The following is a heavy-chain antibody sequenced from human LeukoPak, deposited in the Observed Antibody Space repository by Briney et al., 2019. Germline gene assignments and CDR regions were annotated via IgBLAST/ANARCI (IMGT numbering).Heavy chain of an antibody. CDR1: GGTLSSYA. V-gene: IGHV1-69*05. J-gene: IGHJ4*02. CDR2: HIPIFGTA. CDR3: ARDDCISSSWCKGPDY. Sequence: SVKVSCKASGGTLSSYAISLVRQAPRQGPEWIGRHIPIFGTANYAQKFQGRVTLTTDQSTSTAYMELSSLRSEDTAVYYCARDDCISSSWCKGPDYWGKGTLVTVSS. D-gene: IGHD6-13*01.